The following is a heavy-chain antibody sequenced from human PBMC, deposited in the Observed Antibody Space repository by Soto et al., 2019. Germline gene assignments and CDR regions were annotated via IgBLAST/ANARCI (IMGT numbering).Heavy chain of an antibody. CDR2: ISSSSSYI. CDR1: GFTFSSYS. D-gene: IGHD3-3*01. V-gene: IGHV3-21*01. J-gene: IGHJ5*02. Sequence: PGGSLRLSCAASGFTFSSYSMNWVRQAPGKGLEWVSSISSSSSYIYYADSVKGRLTISRDNAKNSLYLQMNSLRAEDTAVYYCASGDFFAPFDPWGQGTLVTVSS. CDR3: ASGDFFAPFDP.